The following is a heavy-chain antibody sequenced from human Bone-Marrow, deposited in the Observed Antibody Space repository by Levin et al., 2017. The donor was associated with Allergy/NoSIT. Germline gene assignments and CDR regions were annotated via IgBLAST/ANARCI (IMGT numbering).Heavy chain of an antibody. D-gene: IGHD2-15*01. Sequence: GESLKISCAASGFTFSSYGMHWVRQAPGKGLEWVAVIWYDGSNKYYADSVKGRFTISRDNSKNTLYLQMNSLRAEDTAVYYCARGPPLRGYCSGGSCYGYYYYGMDVWGQGTTVTVSS. V-gene: IGHV3-33*01. CDR2: IWYDGSNK. J-gene: IGHJ6*02. CDR1: GFTFSSYG. CDR3: ARGPPLRGYCSGGSCYGYYYYGMDV.